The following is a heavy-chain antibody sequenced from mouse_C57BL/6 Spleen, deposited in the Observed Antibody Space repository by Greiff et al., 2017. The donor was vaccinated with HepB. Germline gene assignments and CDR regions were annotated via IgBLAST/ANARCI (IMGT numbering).Heavy chain of an antibody. J-gene: IGHJ2*01. Sequence: VQLQQSGAELVKPGASVKPSCKASGYTFTSYWMHWVKQRPGRGLEWIGRIDPNSGGTKYNEKFKSKATLTVDKPSSTAYLQLSSLTSEDSAVYYCAKGKGYDEVLDYWGQGTTLTVSS. D-gene: IGHD2-2*01. CDR2: IDPNSGGT. CDR1: GYTFTSYW. CDR3: AKGKGYDEVLDY. V-gene: IGHV1-72*01.